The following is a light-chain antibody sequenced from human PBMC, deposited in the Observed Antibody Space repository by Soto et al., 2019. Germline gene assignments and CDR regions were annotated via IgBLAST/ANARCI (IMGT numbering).Light chain of an antibody. CDR3: FSFTSTNTHV. J-gene: IGLJ1*01. Sequence: SVLTQPASVSGSPGQSVTISCTGTSSDFGSYKFVSWYQHHPGTVPKVIIYETSKRPSGVSDRFSGSKSGNTASLTISGLQAEDEADYYCFSFTSTNTHVFGSGTNVTVL. V-gene: IGLV2-23*01. CDR2: ETS. CDR1: SSDFGSYKF.